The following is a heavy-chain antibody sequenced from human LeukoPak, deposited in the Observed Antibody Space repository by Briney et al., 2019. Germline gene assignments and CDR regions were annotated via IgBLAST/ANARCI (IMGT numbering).Heavy chain of an antibody. V-gene: IGHV1-18*01. CDR2: ISAYNGDT. D-gene: IGHD2-2*01. CDR3: ARSDCSSTTCYVTFDY. Sequence: ASVKVSCKASGYTFTSYGISWVRQAPGQGLERMGWISAYNGDTNYAQNLQGRVTMTTDASTSTAYMDLRSLRSDDTAVYYCARSDCSSTTCYVTFDYWGQGTLVIVSS. CDR1: GYTFTSYG. J-gene: IGHJ4*02.